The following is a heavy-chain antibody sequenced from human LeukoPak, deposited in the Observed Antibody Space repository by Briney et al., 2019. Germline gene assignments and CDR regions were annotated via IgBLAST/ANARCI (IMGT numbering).Heavy chain of an antibody. J-gene: IGHJ4*02. CDR2: INSDESIT. V-gene: IGHV3-74*01. Sequence: GGSLRLSCAASGFTFSSSWMYWVRQAPGKGLVWVSRINSDESITTYADSVKGRFTISRDNAKNTLYLQMNSLRAEDTAVYYCARDDKAGKEYIDYWGQGALVTVSS. CDR1: GFTFSSSW. D-gene: IGHD6-19*01. CDR3: ARDDKAGKEYIDY.